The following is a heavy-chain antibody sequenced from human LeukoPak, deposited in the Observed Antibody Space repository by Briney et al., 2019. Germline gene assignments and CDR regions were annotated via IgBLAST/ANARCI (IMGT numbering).Heavy chain of an antibody. CDR1: GGSISSSSYF. V-gene: IGHV4-39*01. CDR3: ASFNSYLVYDTLNAFDI. J-gene: IGHJ3*02. CDR2: IYYSGSA. D-gene: IGHD2-8*01. Sequence: SETLSLTCTVSGGSISSSSYFWGWIRQPPGKGLEWIGSIYYSGSAYYNPSLKSRVTISVDTSKNQFSLKLSSVTAADTAVYYCASFNSYLVYDTLNAFDIWGQGTMVTVSS.